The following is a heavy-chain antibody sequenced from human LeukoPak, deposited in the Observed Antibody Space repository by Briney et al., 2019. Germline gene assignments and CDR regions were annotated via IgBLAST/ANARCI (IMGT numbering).Heavy chain of an antibody. CDR3: GRGGAGCLVFPFFDY. Sequence: GGSLRLSCVASGFTFSNYAIHWVRQAPGKGLEWVALTSYDGTYKYYADSVKGRFTISRDNSKKTVYLQINSLRAEDTAVYYCGRGGAGCLVFPFFDYGGKGPLVTVSS. D-gene: IGHD5/OR15-5a*01. J-gene: IGHJ4*02. V-gene: IGHV3-30-3*01. CDR2: TSYDGTYK. CDR1: GFTFSNYA.